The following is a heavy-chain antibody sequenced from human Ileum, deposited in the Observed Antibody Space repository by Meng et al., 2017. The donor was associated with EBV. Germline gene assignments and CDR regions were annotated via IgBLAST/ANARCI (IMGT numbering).Heavy chain of an antibody. V-gene: IGHV7-4-1*02. D-gene: IGHD6-25*01. CDR2: INTNTGKP. CDR1: GYTFTTYG. CDR3: ARDSEAADY. J-gene: IGHJ4*02. Sequence: QVQLVQSGSALKKPGASVRISCKASGYTFTTYGMNWVRQAPGQGLEWMGWINTNTGKPTYAQGLTGRFVFSLDTSVSTAYLQISSLKAEDTAVYYCARDSEAADYCGKGTLCNVSS.